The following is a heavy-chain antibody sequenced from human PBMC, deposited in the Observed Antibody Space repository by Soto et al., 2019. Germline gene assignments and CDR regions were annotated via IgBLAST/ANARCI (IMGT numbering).Heavy chain of an antibody. CDR1: GYTFTGYY. CDR2: INPNSGGT. CDR3: ATGRYYDILTGYCPFDY. V-gene: IGHV1-2*04. Sequence: ASVKVSCKASGYTFTGYYMHWVRQAPGQGLEWMGWINPNSGGTNYAQKFQGWVTMTRDTSISTAYMELSRLRSDDTAVYYCATGRYYDILTGYCPFDYWGQGTLVTVSS. D-gene: IGHD3-9*01. J-gene: IGHJ4*02.